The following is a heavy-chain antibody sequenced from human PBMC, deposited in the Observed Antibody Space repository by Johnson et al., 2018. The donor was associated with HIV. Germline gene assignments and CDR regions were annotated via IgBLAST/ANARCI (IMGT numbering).Heavy chain of an antibody. Sequence: QVQLVESGGGVVQPGRSLRLSCAASGFSFSDSAMHWVRQAPGKGLEWVAVISYDGSNKYYADSVKGRLTVSRDNSKNTLYLQMNSLRAEDTALYYCARERVGDAFDIWGQGTMVTVSS. J-gene: IGHJ3*02. CDR2: ISYDGSNK. V-gene: IGHV3-30*04. D-gene: IGHD1-26*01. CDR3: ARERVGDAFDI. CDR1: GFSFSDSA.